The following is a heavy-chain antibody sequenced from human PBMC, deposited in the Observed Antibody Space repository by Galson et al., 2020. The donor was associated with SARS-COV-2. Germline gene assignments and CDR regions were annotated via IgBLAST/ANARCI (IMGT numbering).Heavy chain of an antibody. V-gene: IGHV4-59*01. CDR2: IYYSGTT. Sequence: SKTLSLTCTVSGGSISSYYLSWIRQPPGKGLEWIVYIYYSGTTNYNPSLKSRVTISVDTSKNQFSLKLSSVTAADTAVYYCARGGGYCSSTSCYPWFDPWGQGTLVTVSS. CDR1: GGSISSYY. D-gene: IGHD2-2*03. J-gene: IGHJ5*02. CDR3: ARGGGYCSSTSCYPWFDP.